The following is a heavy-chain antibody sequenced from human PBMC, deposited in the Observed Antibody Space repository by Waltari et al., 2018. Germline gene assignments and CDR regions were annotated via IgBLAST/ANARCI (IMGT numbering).Heavy chain of an antibody. V-gene: IGHV4-39*01. D-gene: IGHD6-13*01. J-gene: IGHJ4*02. Sequence: QLQLQESGPGLVKPSGTLSLTCTVSDDSISSGDYYWGWIRQPPGKGLEWIGSISYSGTASYNPSRRSRVTMSVDTSKKQFSLKLSSVTAADTAVYYCARSLHVFKAAAGMFDYWGQGTLVTVSS. CDR1: DDSISSGDYY. CDR3: ARSLHVFKAAAGMFDY. CDR2: ISYSGTA.